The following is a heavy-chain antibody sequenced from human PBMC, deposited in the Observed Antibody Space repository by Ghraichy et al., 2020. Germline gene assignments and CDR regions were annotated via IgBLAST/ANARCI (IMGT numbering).Heavy chain of an antibody. V-gene: IGHV4-4*09. J-gene: IGHJ4*02. CDR3: ARQIWNYALDY. CDR1: GGSISSYY. CDR2: IYTSGST. Sequence: SETLSLTCTVSGGSISSYYWSWIRQPPGKGLEGIGYIYTSGSTNYNPSLKSRVTISVDTSKNQFSLKLSSVTAADTAVYYCARQIWNYALDYWGQGTLVTVSS. D-gene: IGHD1-7*01.